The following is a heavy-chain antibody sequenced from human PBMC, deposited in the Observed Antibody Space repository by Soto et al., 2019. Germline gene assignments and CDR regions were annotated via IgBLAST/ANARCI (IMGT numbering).Heavy chain of an antibody. CDR3: ARAEYSSGWYPFDY. J-gene: IGHJ4*02. D-gene: IGHD6-19*01. CDR2: IYYSGST. Sequence: SETLSLTCTVSGGSISSGGYYWNWIRQHPGKGLEWIGYIYYSGSTNYNPSLKSRVTMSVDTSKNQFSLKLNSLTAADTAVYYCARAEYSSGWYPFDYWGQGTLVTVSS. V-gene: IGHV4-61*08. CDR1: GGSISSGGYY.